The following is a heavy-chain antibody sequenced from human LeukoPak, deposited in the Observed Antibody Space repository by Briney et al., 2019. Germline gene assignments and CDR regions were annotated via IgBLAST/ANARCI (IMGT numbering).Heavy chain of an antibody. V-gene: IGHV3-23*01. CDR3: AKSMYYYGSGSYYKREYYFDY. CDR2: ISGSGGST. CDR1: GFTFSSYA. J-gene: IGHJ4*02. Sequence: GGSLRLSCEASGFTFSSYAMSWVRQAPGKGLEWVSGISGSGGSTDYADSVKGRFTISRDNSKNTLYLQMNSLRAEDTAVYYCAKSMYYYGSGSYYKREYYFDYWGQGTLVTVSS. D-gene: IGHD3-10*01.